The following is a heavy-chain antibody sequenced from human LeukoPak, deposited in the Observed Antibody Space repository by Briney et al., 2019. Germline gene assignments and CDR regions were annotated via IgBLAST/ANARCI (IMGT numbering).Heavy chain of an antibody. CDR2: ISYDGSNK. D-gene: IGHD2-2*01. Sequence: PGGSLRLSCAASGFTFSSYGMHWVRQAPGKGLEWVAVISYDGSNKYYADSVKGRFTISRDNSKNTLYLQMNSLRAEDTAVYYCARWGPSVGSSTSCYFDYWGQGTLVTVSS. J-gene: IGHJ4*02. CDR3: ARWGPSVGSSTSCYFDY. CDR1: GFTFSSYG. V-gene: IGHV3-30*03.